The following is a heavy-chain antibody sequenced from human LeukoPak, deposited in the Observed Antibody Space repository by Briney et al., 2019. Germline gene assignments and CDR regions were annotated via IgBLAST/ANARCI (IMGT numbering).Heavy chain of an antibody. CDR1: GGSFSGYY. Sequence: KPSETLSLTCAVYGGSFSGYYWSWIRQPPGKGLEWIGEINHSGSTKYNPSLKSRVTISVDTSKNQFSLKLSSVTAADTAVYYCARGIRSYYDSSGIYYFDYWGQGTLVTVSS. CDR2: INHSGST. CDR3: ARGIRSYYDSSGIYYFDY. J-gene: IGHJ4*02. V-gene: IGHV4-34*01. D-gene: IGHD3-22*01.